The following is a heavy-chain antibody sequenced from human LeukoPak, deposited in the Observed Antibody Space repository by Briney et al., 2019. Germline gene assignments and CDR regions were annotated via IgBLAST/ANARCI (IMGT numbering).Heavy chain of an antibody. J-gene: IGHJ4*02. V-gene: IGHV4-39*01. CDR1: GGSISSSSYY. D-gene: IGHD3-22*01. CDR3: ARHYDSSGYALLFFDY. CDR2: IYYSGST. Sequence: SETLSLTCTVSGGSISSSSYYWGWIRQPPGKGLEWIGSIYYSGSTYYNPSLKSRVTISVDTSKNQFSLKLSSVTAADTAVYYCARHYDSSGYALLFFDYWGQGTLVTVSS.